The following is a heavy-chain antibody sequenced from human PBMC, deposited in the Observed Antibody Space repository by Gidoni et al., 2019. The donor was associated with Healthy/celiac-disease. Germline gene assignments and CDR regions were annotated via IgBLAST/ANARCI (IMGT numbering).Heavy chain of an antibody. CDR3: ARGWDLYCSGGSCPHY. J-gene: IGHJ4*02. CDR2: IIPILGIA. V-gene: IGHV1-69*04. CDR1: VAPFSSYA. Sequence: VQLVQSGAELTKLGSSVTVSCKASVAPFSSYAISWVRQSPGQGPEWMGRIIPILGIANYAQKFQGRVTITADKSTSTAYMELSSLRSEDTAVYYCARGWDLYCSGGSCPHYWGQGTLVTVSS. D-gene: IGHD2-15*01.